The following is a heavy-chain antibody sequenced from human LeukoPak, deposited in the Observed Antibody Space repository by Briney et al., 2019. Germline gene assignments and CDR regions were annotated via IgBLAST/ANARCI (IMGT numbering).Heavy chain of an antibody. CDR1: GGSISSHY. J-gene: IGHJ4*02. Sequence: SETLSLTCTVSGGSISSHYWSWIRQPPGKGLEWIGYIYYSGSTNYNPSLKSRVTISVDTSKNQFSLKLSSVTAADTAVYYCARARSTFGDSNPSDFDYWGQGTLVTVSS. D-gene: IGHD4-17*01. CDR2: IYYSGST. CDR3: ARARSTFGDSNPSDFDY. V-gene: IGHV4-59*11.